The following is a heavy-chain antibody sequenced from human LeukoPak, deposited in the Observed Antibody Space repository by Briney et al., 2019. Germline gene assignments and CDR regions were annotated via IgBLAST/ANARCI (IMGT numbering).Heavy chain of an antibody. V-gene: IGHV3-15*01. CDR2: IKSNQDGGIT. Sequence: KPGGSLRLSCTVSGYFFPNARLNWVRQAPGRGLEWVGRIKSNQDGGITDYAAPVQDRFTISRDDSKNTMYLQMNNLKTEDTAVYYCTTDRKLCTYNWGQGTLVTVPS. CDR3: TTDRKLCTYN. D-gene: IGHD2-2*01. J-gene: IGHJ4*02. CDR1: GYFFPNAR.